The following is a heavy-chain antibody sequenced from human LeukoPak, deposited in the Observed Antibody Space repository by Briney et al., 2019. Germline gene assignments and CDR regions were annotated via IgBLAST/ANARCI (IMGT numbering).Heavy chain of an antibody. CDR1: GFIFSDYS. CDR2: ISSLSNYI. CDR3: ARDGGYSGIYLCDY. D-gene: IGHD1-26*01. J-gene: IGHJ4*02. V-gene: IGHV3-21*01. Sequence: AGGSLRLSCAASGFIFSDYSMNWVRQVPGKGLEWVSSISSLSNYIYYADSVKGRFTISRDNAKNSLYLQMDSLRAEDTAVYYCARDGGYSGIYLCDYWGQGTLVTVSS.